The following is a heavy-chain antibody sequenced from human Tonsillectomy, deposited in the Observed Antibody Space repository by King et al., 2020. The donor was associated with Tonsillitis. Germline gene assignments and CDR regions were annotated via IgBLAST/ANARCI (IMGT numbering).Heavy chain of an antibody. J-gene: IGHJ4*02. CDR3: ARGHRPGGITMVRGVSHFDY. D-gene: IGHD3-10*01. V-gene: IGHV4-34*01. Sequence: VQLQQWGAGLLKPSETLSLTCAAYGGSFSGYYWSWIRQPPGKGLEWIGEINHSGSTNYNPSLKSRVTVSVDTSKNQFSLKLSSVTAADTAVYYCARGHRPGGITMVRGVSHFDYWGQGTLVTVSS. CDR1: GGSFSGYY. CDR2: INHSGST.